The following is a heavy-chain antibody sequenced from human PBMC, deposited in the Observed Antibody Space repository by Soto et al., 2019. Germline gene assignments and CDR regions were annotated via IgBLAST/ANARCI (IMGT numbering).Heavy chain of an antibody. CDR2: IYHSGST. Sequence: PSETLSLTCAVSGGSIGSSNWWSWVRQPPGKGLEWIGEIYHSGSTNYNPSLKSRVTISVDKSKNQFSLKLSSVTAADTAVYYCARGRGAAAGISDYWGQETLVTVSS. CDR3: ARGRGAAAGISDY. D-gene: IGHD6-13*01. V-gene: IGHV4-4*02. J-gene: IGHJ4*02. CDR1: GGSIGSSNW.